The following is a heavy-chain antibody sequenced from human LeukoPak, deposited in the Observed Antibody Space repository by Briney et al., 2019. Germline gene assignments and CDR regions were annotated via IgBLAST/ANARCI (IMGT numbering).Heavy chain of an antibody. V-gene: IGHV1-46*01. J-gene: IGHJ4*02. CDR2: INPSGGST. Sequence: ASVKVSCEASGYTFTSYYMHWVRQAPGQGREWMGIINPSGGSTSYAQKFQGRVTMTRDTSTSTVYMELSSLRSEDTAVYYCALFCSVRSSTSCPDYWGQGTLVTVSS. CDR1: GYTFTSYY. D-gene: IGHD2-2*01. CDR3: ALFCSVRSSTSCPDY.